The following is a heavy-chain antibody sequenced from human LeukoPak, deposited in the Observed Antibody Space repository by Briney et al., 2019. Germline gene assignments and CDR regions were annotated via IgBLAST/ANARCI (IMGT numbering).Heavy chain of an antibody. D-gene: IGHD3-3*02. CDR3: AEDVHFGGDNWFDP. J-gene: IGHJ5*02. V-gene: IGHV3-23*01. CDR2: ISGSGGST. Sequence: GRSLRLSCAASGFTFSSYAMSWVRQAPGKGLEWVSAISGSGGSTYYADSVKGRFTISRDNSKNTLYLQMNSLRAEDTAVYYCAEDVHFGGDNWFDPWGQGTLVTVSS. CDR1: GFTFSSYA.